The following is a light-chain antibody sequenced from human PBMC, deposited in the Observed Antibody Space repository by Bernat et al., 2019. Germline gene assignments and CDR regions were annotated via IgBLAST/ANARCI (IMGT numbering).Light chain of an antibody. V-gene: IGLV2-8*01. CDR2: EVS. CDR3: SSYAGSNNFFYV. CDR1: SSDVGGYNY. Sequence: SSASGSPGQSVTISCTGTSSDVGGYNYVSWYQQHPGKAPKLMIYEVSKRPSGVPDRFSGSKSGNTASLTVSGLQAEDEADYYCSSYAGSNNFFYVFGTGTKVTVL. J-gene: IGLJ1*01.